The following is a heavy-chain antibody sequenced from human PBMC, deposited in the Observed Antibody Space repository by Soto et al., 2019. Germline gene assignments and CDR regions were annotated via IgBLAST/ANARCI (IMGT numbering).Heavy chain of an antibody. J-gene: IGHJ6*03. CDR1: GGSISGYY. Sequence: SETLSLTCTVSGGSISGYYWSWIRQPPGKRLEWIGYIYYTGSTNYNPSLRSRVTISIDTSKNQFSLQVSSVTAADTAVYYCAMHYCSGGSCYLDYYYYMDVWGKGTTVTVSS. V-gene: IGHV4-59*08. CDR3: AMHYCSGGSCYLDYYYYMDV. CDR2: IYYTGST. D-gene: IGHD2-15*01.